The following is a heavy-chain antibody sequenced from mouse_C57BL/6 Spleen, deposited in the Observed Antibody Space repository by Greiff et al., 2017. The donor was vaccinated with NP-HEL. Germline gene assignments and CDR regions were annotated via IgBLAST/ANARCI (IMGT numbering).Heavy chain of an antibody. CDR3: ARCLYGSSSGLYFDY. J-gene: IGHJ2*01. Sequence: QVQLQQSGAELVKPGASVKLSCKASGYTFTSYWMHWVKQRPGQGLEWIGMIHPNSGSTNYNEKFNSKATLTVDKSSSTAYMQLSSLTSEDSAVYYCARCLYGSSSGLYFDYWGQGTTLTVSS. D-gene: IGHD1-1*01. V-gene: IGHV1-64*01. CDR1: GYTFTSYW. CDR2: IHPNSGST.